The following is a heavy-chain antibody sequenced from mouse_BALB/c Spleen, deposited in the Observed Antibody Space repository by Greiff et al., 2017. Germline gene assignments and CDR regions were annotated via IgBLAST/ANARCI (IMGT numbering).Heavy chain of an antibody. D-gene: IGHD2-1*01. V-gene: IGHV1S137*01. CDR2: ISTYYGDA. J-gene: IGHJ3*01. CDR1: GYTFTDYA. Sequence: VQLQQSGAELVRPGVSVKISCKGSGYTFTDYAMHWVKQSHAKSLEWIGVISTYYGDASYNQKFKGKATMTVDKSSSTAYMELARLTSEDSAIYYCARGYGNYWGQGTLVTVSA. CDR3: ARGYGNY.